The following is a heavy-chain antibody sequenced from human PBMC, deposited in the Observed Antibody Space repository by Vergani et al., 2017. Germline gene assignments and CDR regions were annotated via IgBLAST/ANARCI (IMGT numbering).Heavy chain of an antibody. CDR3: ARHYSSGWINWFDL. Sequence: QVQLQQWGAGLLKPSETLSLTCAVYGGSFSGYYWSWIRQPPGKGLEWIGYIYYSGSTNYNPSLKSRVTISVDTSKNQFSLKLSSVTAADTAVYYCARHYSSGWINWFDLWGQGTLVTVSS. CDR1: GGSFSGYY. V-gene: IGHV4-34*11. D-gene: IGHD6-19*01. J-gene: IGHJ5*02. CDR2: IYYSGST.